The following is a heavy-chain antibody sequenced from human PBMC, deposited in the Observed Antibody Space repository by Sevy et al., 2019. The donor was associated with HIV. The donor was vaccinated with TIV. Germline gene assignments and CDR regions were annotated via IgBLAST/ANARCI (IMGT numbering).Heavy chain of an antibody. V-gene: IGHV3-7*01. J-gene: IGHJ4*02. CDR3: VRAIAADGSF. Sequence: GGSLRLSCAVSGFTFSSYWMSWVRQAPGKGLEWVANINQDGSEKYYVDSVKGRFTISRDSAKNSVYVQMNSLRDEDTALYYCVRAIAADGSFWGQGTLVTVSS. D-gene: IGHD6-13*01. CDR1: GFTFSSYW. CDR2: INQDGSEK.